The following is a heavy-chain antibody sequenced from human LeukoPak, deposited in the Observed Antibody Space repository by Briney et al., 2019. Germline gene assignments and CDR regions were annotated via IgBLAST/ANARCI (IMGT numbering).Heavy chain of an antibody. Sequence: TSETLSLTCTVSGGSISSSSYYWGWIPQPPGKGLEWIGSIYYSGSTYYTPSLKSRVTISVDTSKNQFSLKLSSVTAADTAVYYCARRRTTHYYYYYMDVWGKGTTVTVSS. V-gene: IGHV4-39*01. CDR2: IYYSGST. CDR3: ARRRTTHYYYYYMDV. CDR1: GGSISSSSYY. D-gene: IGHD4-17*01. J-gene: IGHJ6*03.